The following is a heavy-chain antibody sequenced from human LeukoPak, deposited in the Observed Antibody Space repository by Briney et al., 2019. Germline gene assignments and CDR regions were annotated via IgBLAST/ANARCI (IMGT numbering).Heavy chain of an antibody. V-gene: IGHV1-24*01. CDR2: FDPEDGET. D-gene: IGHD6-19*01. J-gene: IGHJ4*02. CDR3: ATEAWLGRYYFDY. CDR1: GYTFTSYY. Sequence: ASVTVSCTASGYTFTSYYMHWVRQAPGKGLEWMGGFDPEDGETIYAQKFQGRVTMTKDTSTDTAYMELSSLRSEDTAVYYCATEAWLGRYYFDYWGQGTLVTVSS.